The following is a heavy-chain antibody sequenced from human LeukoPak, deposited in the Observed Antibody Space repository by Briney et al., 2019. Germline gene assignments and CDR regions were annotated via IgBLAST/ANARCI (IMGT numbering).Heavy chain of an antibody. J-gene: IGHJ2*01. D-gene: IGHD1-26*01. CDR1: GFTFSSYA. V-gene: IGHV3-23*01. CDR3: AKSKIVQGRGYFDL. CDR2: IGTSGDT. Sequence: GGSLRLSCAASGFTFSSYAMSWVRQAPGKGLEWVSTIGTSGDTYYADSVKGRFTISRDNSNNALYLHMNSLRAEDAAVYYCAKSKIVQGRGYFDLWGRGTLVTVSS.